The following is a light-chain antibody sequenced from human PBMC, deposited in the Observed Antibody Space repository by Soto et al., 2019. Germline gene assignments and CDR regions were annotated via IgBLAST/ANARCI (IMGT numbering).Light chain of an antibody. J-gene: IGLJ3*02. CDR1: SSDVGGYNY. CDR3: SSYAGNNNLV. CDR2: EVS. V-gene: IGLV2-8*01. Sequence: QSVLTQPASVSGSPGQSITISCTGTSSDVGGYNYVSWYQQHPGKAPKLMIYEVSKRPSGVPDRFSGSKSGNTASLTVSGLQADDEADYYCSSYAGNNNLVFGGGTKLTVL.